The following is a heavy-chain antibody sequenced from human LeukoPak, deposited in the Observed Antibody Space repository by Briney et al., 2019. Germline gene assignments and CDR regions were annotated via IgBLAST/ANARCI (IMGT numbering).Heavy chain of an antibody. J-gene: IGHJ6*04. CDR2: IWYDGSNK. CDR1: GFTFSSYG. D-gene: IGHD3-10*01. Sequence: GRSLRLSCAASGFTFSSYGMHWVRQAPGKGLEWVAVIWYDGSNKYYADSVKGRFTISRDNSKNTLYLQMNSLRAEDTAVYYCARDQGYYYGSGVRDYYYYGMDVWGKGTTVTVSS. V-gene: IGHV3-33*01. CDR3: ARDQGYYYGSGVRDYYYYGMDV.